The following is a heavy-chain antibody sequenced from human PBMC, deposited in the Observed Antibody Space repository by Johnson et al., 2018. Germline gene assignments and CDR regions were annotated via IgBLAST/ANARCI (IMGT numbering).Heavy chain of an antibody. CDR3: AKDRGSRGYPEYFQH. CDR1: GFTFDDYA. J-gene: IGHJ1*01. Sequence: EVQPVESGGGLVQPGRSXRLSCAASGFTFDDYAMPWVRQDPGKGLEWVPGIRWNSGSIGYADSVKGRFTLSRDNATNSLYLQMNSRRAEDTALYYCAKDRGSRGYPEYFQHWGQGTLVTVSS. D-gene: IGHD3-22*01. V-gene: IGHV3-9*01. CDR2: IRWNSGSI.